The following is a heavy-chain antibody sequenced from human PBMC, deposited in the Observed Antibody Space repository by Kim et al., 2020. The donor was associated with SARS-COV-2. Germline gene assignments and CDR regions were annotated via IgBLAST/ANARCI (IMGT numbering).Heavy chain of an antibody. CDR3: AQKPQSLESNAYYPTPFNY. Sequence: KGRFTISRDNSKNTLYRQMNSLRAEDTAVYYCAQKPQSLESNAYYPTPFNYWGQGTLVTVSS. D-gene: IGHD3-22*01. V-gene: IGHV3-30*02. J-gene: IGHJ4*02.